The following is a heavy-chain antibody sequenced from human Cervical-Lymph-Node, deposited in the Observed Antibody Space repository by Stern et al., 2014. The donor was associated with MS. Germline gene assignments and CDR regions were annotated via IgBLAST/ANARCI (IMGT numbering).Heavy chain of an antibody. CDR3: ARIMKGRGSNYFDY. CDR1: GFTFSDHY. D-gene: IGHD3-10*01. J-gene: IGHJ4*02. CDR2: VRNKARSYTT. Sequence: VQLVQSGGGLVQPGGSLRLSCAASGFTFSDHYMDWVRQAPGKGLEWIGRVRNKARSYTTEYAASVKGRFTVSRDDSKNSLYLQMNSLKTEDTAVYYCARIMKGRGSNYFDYWGQGALVTVSS. V-gene: IGHV3-72*01.